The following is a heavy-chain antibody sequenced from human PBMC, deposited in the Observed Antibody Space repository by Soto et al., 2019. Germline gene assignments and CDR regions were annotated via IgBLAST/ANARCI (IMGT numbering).Heavy chain of an antibody. Sequence: QVPLVESGGGVVQPGRSLRLSCAASGFTFSSYAMHWVRQAPGKGLEWVAVISYDGSNKYYADSVKGRFTISRDNSKNTLYLQMNSLRAEDTAVYYCAKGDGPLLWFGSGAFCDYWGQGTLVTVSS. CDR3: AKGDGPLLWFGSGAFCDY. J-gene: IGHJ4*02. V-gene: IGHV3-30-3*01. CDR2: ISYDGSNK. CDR1: GFTFSSYA. D-gene: IGHD3-10*01.